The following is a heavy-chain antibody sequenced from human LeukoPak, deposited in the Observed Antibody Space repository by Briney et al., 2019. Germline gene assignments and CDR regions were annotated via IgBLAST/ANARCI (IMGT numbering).Heavy chain of an antibody. CDR2: TSYDGSNR. CDR1: GFTFSSYA. Sequence: GGSLRLSCAASGFTFSSYAMHWVRQAPGKGLEWVAATSYDGSNRYYADSVKGRFTISRDNSKNTLYLQMNSLRTEDTAVYYCVRLTAAGRRTDFDYWGQGTLVTVSS. V-gene: IGHV3-30*04. J-gene: IGHJ4*02. D-gene: IGHD6-13*01. CDR3: VRLTAAGRRTDFDY.